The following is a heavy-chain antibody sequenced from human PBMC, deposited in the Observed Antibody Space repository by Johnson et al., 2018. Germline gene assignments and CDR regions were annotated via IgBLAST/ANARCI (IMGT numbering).Heavy chain of an antibody. CDR3: AKDGDSCYDSTGEDYYYYMDV. CDR1: GFTFSRNG. D-gene: IGHD5-12*01. Sequence: QVQLVQSGGGVVQPGRSLRLSCAASGFTFSRNGMHWVRQAPGKGLEWMAVISYDGGNKYYADSVKGRFTISRDNSKNTLYLQMNSLRAEDTAVYYCAKDGDSCYDSTGEDYYYYMDVWGKGTTVTVSS. V-gene: IGHV3-30*18. CDR2: ISYDGGNK. J-gene: IGHJ6*03.